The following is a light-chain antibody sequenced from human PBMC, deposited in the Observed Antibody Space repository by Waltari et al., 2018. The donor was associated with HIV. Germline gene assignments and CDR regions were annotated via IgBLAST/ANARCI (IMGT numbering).Light chain of an antibody. J-gene: IGLJ2*01. V-gene: IGLV2-14*03. CDR2: NVN. Sequence: QSALTQPASVSGSPGQSITISCTGTSGDVGGYNFVSWYQQHPGKAPKLIIYNVNSRPSGVSVGLSRFRSANTASPATPALQAEHDADDFCCSYTSCGPRYFVFGGGTRLTVL. CDR1: SGDVGGYNF. CDR3: CSYTSCGPRYFV.